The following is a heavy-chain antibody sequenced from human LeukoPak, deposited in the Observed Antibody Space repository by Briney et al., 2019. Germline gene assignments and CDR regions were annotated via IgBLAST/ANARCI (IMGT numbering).Heavy chain of an antibody. J-gene: IGHJ4*02. CDR1: GGSISSSNW. CDR2: IYHSGST. CDR3: ARDGGAVLPLYYFDY. V-gene: IGHV4-4*02. D-gene: IGHD3-16*01. Sequence: SETLSLTCAVSGGSISSSNWWTWVRPPPGKGLEWIGEIYHSGSTNYNPSLKSRVTISVDKSKNQFSLKLSSVTAADTAVYYCARDGGAVLPLYYFDYWGQGTLVTVSS.